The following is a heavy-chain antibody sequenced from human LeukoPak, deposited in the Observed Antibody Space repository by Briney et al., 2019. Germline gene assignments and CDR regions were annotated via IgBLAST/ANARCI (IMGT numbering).Heavy chain of an antibody. V-gene: IGHV3-23*03. Sequence: HPGGSLRLSCAASGFTFSDCAMTWVRQAPGKGLEWVSFIYGGGSTYYADSVKGRFTISRDNSKNTLYLQMNSLRAEDTAEYYCTSRSYYDSSKAFDIWGQGTMVTVSP. CDR3: TSRSYYDSSKAFDI. D-gene: IGHD3-22*01. CDR1: GFTFSDCA. CDR2: IYGGGST. J-gene: IGHJ3*02.